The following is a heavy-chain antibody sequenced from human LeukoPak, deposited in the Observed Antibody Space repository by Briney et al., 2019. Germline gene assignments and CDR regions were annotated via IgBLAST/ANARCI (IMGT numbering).Heavy chain of an antibody. CDR1: GFTFSSYA. CDR2: ISGSGGST. CDR3: AKDGLVGATRN. J-gene: IGHJ4*02. Sequence: GGSLRLSCAASGFTFSSYAMSWVRQPAGEGLEWVSAISGSGGSTYYADSVKGRFTISRDNSKNTLYLQMNSLRAEDTAVYYCAKDGLVGATRNWGQGTLVTVSS. D-gene: IGHD1-26*01. V-gene: IGHV3-23*01.